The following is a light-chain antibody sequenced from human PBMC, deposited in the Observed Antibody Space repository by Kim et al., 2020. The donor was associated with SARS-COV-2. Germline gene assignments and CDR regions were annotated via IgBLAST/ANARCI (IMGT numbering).Light chain of an antibody. CDR1: DLGEKY. CDR2: ENS. Sequence: SASPPQTATSTCSEEDLGEKYVYWHQQRPAPSPVMDIHENSKRPSAISGRYSGSTSGNTASFIISHSQPTDEAAYYCRTWDSTSVVIGGGTQLTVL. CDR3: RTWDSTSVV. V-gene: IGLV3-1*01. J-gene: IGLJ2*01.